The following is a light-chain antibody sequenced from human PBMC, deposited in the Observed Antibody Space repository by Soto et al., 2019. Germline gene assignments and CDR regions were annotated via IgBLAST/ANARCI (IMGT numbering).Light chain of an antibody. J-gene: IGLJ2*01. CDR2: EVN. V-gene: IGLV2-8*01. CDR3: SSYVTGNSLI. CDR1: SSDVGGHVY. Sequence: QSALTQPPSASGSPGQSVTISCTGTSSDVGGHVYVSWYQQHPGKVPKLMIYEVNKRPSGVPDRFSGSKSGNTASLTVSGLQAEDEADYYCSSYVTGNSLIFGGGTKVTVL.